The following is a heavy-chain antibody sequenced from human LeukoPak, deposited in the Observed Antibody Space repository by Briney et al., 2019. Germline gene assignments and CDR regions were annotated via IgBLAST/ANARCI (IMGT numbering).Heavy chain of an antibody. CDR3: GKALETQYWIDY. CDR1: GVSFRGSA. CDR2: ISWDGAVL. J-gene: IGHJ4*02. D-gene: IGHD2-8*02. Sequence: GGSLRLSCVTSGVSFRGSAMHWVPEAPGRGVEWIVFISWDGAVLYYADPVKCRFTISRDTCKRTVSVQVDSLRAEDTAVYYCGKALETQYWIDYWGQGALVTVSS. V-gene: IGHV3-30*04.